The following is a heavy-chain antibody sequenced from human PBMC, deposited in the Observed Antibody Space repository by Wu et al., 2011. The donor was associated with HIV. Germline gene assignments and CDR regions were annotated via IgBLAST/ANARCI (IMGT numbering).Heavy chain of an antibody. V-gene: IGHV1-2*02. CDR3: ARGMGPTAAMENYFDS. CDR1: GYTFTGYY. Sequence: QVQLVQSGAEVKKPGASVKVSCKASGYTFTGYYVHWVRQAPGQGFEWMGWINPNGGATKNTPKFQGRVTITRDESTNTVFLEVSSLTSEDTGIYFCARGMGPTAAMENYFDSWGQGTLVTVSS. D-gene: IGHD2-2*01. J-gene: IGHJ4*02. CDR2: INPNGGAT.